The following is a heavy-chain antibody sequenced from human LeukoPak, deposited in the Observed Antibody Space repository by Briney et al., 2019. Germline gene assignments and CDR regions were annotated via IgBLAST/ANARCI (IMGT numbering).Heavy chain of an antibody. J-gene: IGHJ5*02. D-gene: IGHD6-13*01. Sequence: GASVKVSCKASGYTFTSYAMNWVRQAPGQGLEWMGWINTNTGNPTYAQGLTGRFVFSLDTSVSTAYLQISSLKAEDTAVYYCARTGIAAAAELELTDWFDPWGQGTLVTVSS. V-gene: IGHV7-4-1*02. CDR3: ARTGIAAAAELELTDWFDP. CDR1: GYTFTSYA. CDR2: INTNTGNP.